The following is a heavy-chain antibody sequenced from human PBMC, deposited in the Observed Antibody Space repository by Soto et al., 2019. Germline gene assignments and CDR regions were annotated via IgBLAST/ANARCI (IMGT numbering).Heavy chain of an antibody. CDR1: GGSISSGGYY. CDR3: ARRTMVRGSGSSYFDY. J-gene: IGHJ4*02. D-gene: IGHD3-10*01. V-gene: IGHV4-31*03. Sequence: QVQLQESGPGLVKPSQTLSLTCTVSGGSISSGGYYWSWIRQHPGKGLEWIGYIYYSGSTYYNPSLMLRVTISVVTSKNQFSLKLSSVTAADTAVYYCARRTMVRGSGSSYFDYWGQGTLVTVSS. CDR2: IYYSGST.